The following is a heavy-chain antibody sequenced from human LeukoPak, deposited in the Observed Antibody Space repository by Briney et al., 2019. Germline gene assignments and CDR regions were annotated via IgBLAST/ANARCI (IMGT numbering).Heavy chain of an antibody. Sequence: SETLSLTCAVYGGSFSGYYWSWIRQHPGKGLEWIGYIYYSGSTYYNPSLKSRVTISVDTSKNQFSLKLSSVTAADTAVYYCARTTGTFDPWGQGTLVTVSS. V-gene: IGHV4-31*11. CDR2: IYYSGST. CDR3: ARTTGTFDP. D-gene: IGHD1-1*01. J-gene: IGHJ5*02. CDR1: GGSFSGYY.